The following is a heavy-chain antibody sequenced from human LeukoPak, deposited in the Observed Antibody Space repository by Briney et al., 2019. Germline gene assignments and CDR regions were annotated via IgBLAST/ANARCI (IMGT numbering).Heavy chain of an antibody. Sequence: SETLSLTCTVSGGSISSSSYYWGWTRQPPGKGLEWIGSIYYSGSTYYNPSLKSRVTISVDTSKNQFSLKLSSVTAADTAVYYCARTLGASVDYWGQGTLVTVSS. CDR2: IYYSGST. D-gene: IGHD1-26*01. V-gene: IGHV4-39*07. J-gene: IGHJ4*02. CDR3: ARTLGASVDY. CDR1: GGSISSSSYY.